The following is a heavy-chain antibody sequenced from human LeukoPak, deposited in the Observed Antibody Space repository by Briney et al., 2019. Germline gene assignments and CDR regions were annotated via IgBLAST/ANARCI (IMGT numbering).Heavy chain of an antibody. Sequence: PGGSLRLSCAASGFTFSNYWMHWVRQAPGKGLVWVSRINSDGSSTNYADSVKGRFTISRDNSKNTLYLQMNSLRAEDTAVYYCAKDLRYCSSTSCDDYWGQGTLVTVSS. D-gene: IGHD2-2*01. V-gene: IGHV3-74*01. J-gene: IGHJ4*02. CDR3: AKDLRYCSSTSCDDY. CDR1: GFTFSNYW. CDR2: INSDGSST.